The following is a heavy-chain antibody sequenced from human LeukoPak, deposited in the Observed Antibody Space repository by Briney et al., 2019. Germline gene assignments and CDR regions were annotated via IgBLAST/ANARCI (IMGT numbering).Heavy chain of an antibody. V-gene: IGHV3-23*01. Sequence: GGSLRLFCAVSGITLSNYGMSWVRQAPGKGLEWVAGMSDSGGRTNYADSVKGRFTISRDNPKNTLYLQMNSLRAEDTAVYFCAKRGVVIRVILVGFHKEAYYFDSWGQGALVTVSS. CDR3: AKRGVVIRVILVGFHKEAYYFDS. CDR2: MSDSGGRT. CDR1: GITLSNYG. D-gene: IGHD3-22*01. J-gene: IGHJ4*02.